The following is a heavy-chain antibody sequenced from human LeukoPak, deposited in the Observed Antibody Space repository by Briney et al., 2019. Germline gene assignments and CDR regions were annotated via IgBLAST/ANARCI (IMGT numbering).Heavy chain of an antibody. J-gene: IGHJ5*02. V-gene: IGHV3-30*01. Sequence: PERSLRLSCAASGFTFSSYAMHWVRQAPGKGLEWVAVISYDGSNKYHADSVKGRFTISRDNSKNTLYLQMNGQRTEDTAVYYCARSRGVAASNWFDPWGQGTLVTVSS. CDR2: ISYDGSNK. CDR1: GFTFSSYA. D-gene: IGHD6-25*01. CDR3: ARSRGVAASNWFDP.